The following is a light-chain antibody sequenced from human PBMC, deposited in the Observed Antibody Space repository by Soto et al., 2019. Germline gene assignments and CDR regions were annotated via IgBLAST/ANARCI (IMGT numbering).Light chain of an antibody. V-gene: IGKV3-11*01. CDR3: QERSSRPLT. Sequence: DIVLPQYPGTLSLSAGERSTLSCMGSQSLSNNIYLAWYQQKPGQAPRLLIYDASTRATGIPARFSGSGSGTDFTLTISSLEPEDFAVYCCQERSSRPLTFGGGTNVDIK. J-gene: IGKJ4*02. CDR1: QSLSNNIY. CDR2: DAS.